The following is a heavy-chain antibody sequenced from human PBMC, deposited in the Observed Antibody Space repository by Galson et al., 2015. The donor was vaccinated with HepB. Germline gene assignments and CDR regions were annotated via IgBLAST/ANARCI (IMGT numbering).Heavy chain of an antibody. CDR3: ARDLSRYYYDSSGYPNWFDP. Sequence: SVKVSCKASGGTFSSYAISWVRQAPGQGLEWMGGIIPIFGTANYAQKFQGRVTITADESTSTAYMELSSLRSEDTAVYYCARDLSRYYYDSSGYPNWFDPWGQGTLVTVSS. CDR2: IIPIFGTA. J-gene: IGHJ5*02. V-gene: IGHV1-69*13. D-gene: IGHD3-22*01. CDR1: GGTFSSYA.